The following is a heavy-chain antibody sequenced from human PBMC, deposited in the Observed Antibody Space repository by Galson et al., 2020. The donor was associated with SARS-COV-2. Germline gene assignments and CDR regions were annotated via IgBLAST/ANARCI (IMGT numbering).Heavy chain of an antibody. Sequence: GGSLRLSCAVSGVNISNNYMTWVRQAPGKGLEWVSIIYSSGKTYYADSVKGRFTISRDDSRNTLYLQLNSLRPEDTAVYYCAREARAMIFEVTFRATTWGQGTLVTVSS. CDR2: IYSSGKT. J-gene: IGHJ5*02. CDR3: AREARAMIFEVTFRATT. V-gene: IGHV3-66*03. CDR1: GVNISNNY. D-gene: IGHD3-3*01.